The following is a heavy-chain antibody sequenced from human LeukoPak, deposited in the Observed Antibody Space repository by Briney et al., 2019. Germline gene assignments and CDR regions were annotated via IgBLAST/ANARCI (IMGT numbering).Heavy chain of an antibody. J-gene: IGHJ3*02. CDR2: IIPIFGIA. D-gene: IGHD1-1*01. CDR3: ARRDRTGNAFDI. Sequence: ASAKVSCKASGGTFSSYAISWVRQAPGQGLEWMGRIIPIFGIANYAQKFQGRVTITADKSTSTAYMELSSLRPEDTAVYYCARRDRTGNAFDIWGQGTMVTVSS. CDR1: GGTFSSYA. V-gene: IGHV1-69*04.